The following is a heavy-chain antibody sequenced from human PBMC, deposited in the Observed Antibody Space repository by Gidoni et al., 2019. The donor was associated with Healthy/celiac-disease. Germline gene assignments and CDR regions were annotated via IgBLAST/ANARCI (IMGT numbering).Heavy chain of an antibody. Sequence: QVQLQQWGAGLLKPSETLSLTCAVYGGSFSGYYWSWIRQPPGKGLEWIGEINHSGSTNYNPSIKSRVTISVDTSKNQFSLKLSSVTAADTAVYYCARGQEVRGVGIHWGQGTLVTVSS. J-gene: IGHJ4*02. CDR1: GGSFSGYY. D-gene: IGHD3-10*01. CDR2: INHSGST. CDR3: ARGQEVRGVGIH. V-gene: IGHV4-34*01.